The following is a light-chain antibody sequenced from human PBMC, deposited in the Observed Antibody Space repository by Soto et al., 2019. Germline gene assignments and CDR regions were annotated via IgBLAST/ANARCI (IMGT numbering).Light chain of an antibody. V-gene: IGLV1-40*01. CDR2: GNS. CDR1: SSNIGAGYD. CDR3: QSYDISLTTWV. Sequence: QSVLTQPPSVSGAPRQRVTISCTGSSSNIGAGYDVHWYQQLPGTAPKLLIYGNSNRPSGVPDRFSGSKSGASASLAITGLQAEDEADYYCQSYDISLTTWVFGGGIQLTVL. J-gene: IGLJ3*02.